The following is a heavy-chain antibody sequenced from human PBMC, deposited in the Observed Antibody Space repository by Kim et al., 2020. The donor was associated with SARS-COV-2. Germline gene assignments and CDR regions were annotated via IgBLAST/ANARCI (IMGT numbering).Heavy chain of an antibody. Sequence: SETLSLTCTVSGGSISSGGYYWSWIRQHPGKGLEWIGYIYYSGSTYYNPSLKSRVTISVDTSKNQFSLKLSSVTAADTAVYYCAREEYCSSTSCYLSGGIPGGMDVWGQGTTVTVSS. V-gene: IGHV4-31*03. D-gene: IGHD2-2*01. CDR3: AREEYCSSTSCYLSGGIPGGMDV. J-gene: IGHJ6*02. CDR2: IYYSGST. CDR1: GGSISSGGYY.